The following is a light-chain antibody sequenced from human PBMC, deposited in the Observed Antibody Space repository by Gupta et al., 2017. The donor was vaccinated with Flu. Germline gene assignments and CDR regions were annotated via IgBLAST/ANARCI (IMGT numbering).Light chain of an antibody. V-gene: IGLV2-11*01. Sequence: QSALTQPRSVSGSPGQSGTISCTGSSSDIGGHNYVSWYQQHPGKAPKLLIYDVNRRPSGVPDRFSGSKSDNTAYLTISGLQADDEADYYCCSYAGPYRYVLIGGGTTLTAL. J-gene: IGLJ2*01. CDR2: DVN. CDR1: SSDIGGHNY. CDR3: CSYAGPYRYVL.